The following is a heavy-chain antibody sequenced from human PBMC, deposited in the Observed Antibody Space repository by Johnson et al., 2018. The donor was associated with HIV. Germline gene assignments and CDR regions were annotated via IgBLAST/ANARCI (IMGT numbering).Heavy chain of an antibody. CDR2: ISYDGRNK. CDR1: GFTFSSYA. Sequence: MQLVESGGGVVQPGRSLRLSCAASGFTFSSYAMHWVRQAPGKGLEWVAVISYDGRNKYYADSVKGRFTISRDNAKNSLYLQMNSLRADDTAVYYCARGGSDVFDIWGRGTMVTVSS. CDR3: ARGGSDVFDI. V-gene: IGHV3-30*04. D-gene: IGHD3-16*01. J-gene: IGHJ3*02.